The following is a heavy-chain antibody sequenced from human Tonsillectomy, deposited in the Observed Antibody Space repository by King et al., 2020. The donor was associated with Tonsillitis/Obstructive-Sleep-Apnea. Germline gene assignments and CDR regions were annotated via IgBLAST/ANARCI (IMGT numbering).Heavy chain of an antibody. J-gene: IGHJ4*02. CDR2: FGPEDGET. V-gene: IGHV1-24*01. CDR3: ATQQWLRFGGFTFDY. D-gene: IGHD5-12*01. Sequence: QLVQSGSEVKKPGASVKVSCKVSGSTLTELAMHWVRQAPGKGLEWMGGFGPEDGETIYAQKFQGRVTMTEDTSTDTAYMELSSLRSEDTAVYYCATQQWLRFGGFTFDYWGQGTLVTVSS. CDR1: GSTLTELA.